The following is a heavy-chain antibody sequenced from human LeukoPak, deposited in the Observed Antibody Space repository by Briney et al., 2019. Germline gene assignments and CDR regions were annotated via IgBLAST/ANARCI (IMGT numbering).Heavy chain of an antibody. Sequence: PGGSLRLSCAASGFTFSSYAMHWVRQAPGKGLEWVAVISYDGSNKYYADSVKGRFTISRDNSKNTLYLQMNSLRAEDTAVYYCARGFGLNGLAFDIWGQGTMVTVSS. CDR2: ISYDGSNK. V-gene: IGHV3-30-3*01. D-gene: IGHD3-10*01. CDR3: ARGFGLNGLAFDI. CDR1: GFTFSSYA. J-gene: IGHJ3*02.